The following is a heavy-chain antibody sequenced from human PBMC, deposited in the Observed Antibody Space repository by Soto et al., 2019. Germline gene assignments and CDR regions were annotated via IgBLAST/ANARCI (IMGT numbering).Heavy chain of an antibody. CDR2: IYYSGST. J-gene: IGHJ5*02. D-gene: IGHD2-2*01. CDR3: ARVPDR. V-gene: IGHV4-59*08. Sequence: SETLSLTCTVSGGSIRSYYWSWIRQPPGKRLEWIGYIYYSGSTNCSPSLKSRVTISVDTSKNQFSLKLSSVTAADTAVYYCARVPDRWGQGTLVTVSS. CDR1: GGSIRSYY.